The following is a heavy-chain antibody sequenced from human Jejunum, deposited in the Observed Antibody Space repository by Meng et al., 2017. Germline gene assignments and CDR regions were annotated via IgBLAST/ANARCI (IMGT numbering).Heavy chain of an antibody. V-gene: IGHV4-4*02. Sequence: QVHLQESGPGLVKPSETLSLTCAVSGGSISSVYWWTWVRQSPGKGLEWIGEIYHSGSTNYNPSLKSRVTISVDKSKNQFSLKLTSLTAADTAVYYCARGGAVAGVWWYFDLWGRGTLVTVSS. J-gene: IGHJ2*01. D-gene: IGHD6-19*01. CDR3: ARGGAVAGVWWYFDL. CDR2: IYHSGST. CDR1: GGSISSVYW.